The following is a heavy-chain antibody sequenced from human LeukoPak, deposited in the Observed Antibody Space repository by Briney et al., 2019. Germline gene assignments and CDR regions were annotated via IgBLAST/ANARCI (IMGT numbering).Heavy chain of an antibody. V-gene: IGHV1-69*05. CDR2: IIPIFGTA. D-gene: IGHD4-23*01. CDR1: GGTFGSYA. CDR3: ASLRGVAGNADDY. J-gene: IGHJ4*02. Sequence: GASVKVSCKASGGTFGSYAISWVRQAPGQGLEWMGGIIPIFGTANYAQKFQGRVTITTDESTSTAYMELSSLRSEDTAVYYCASLRGVAGNADDYWGQGTLVTVSS.